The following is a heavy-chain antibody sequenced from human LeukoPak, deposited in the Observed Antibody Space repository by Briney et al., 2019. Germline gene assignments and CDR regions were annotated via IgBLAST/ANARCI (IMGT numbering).Heavy chain of an antibody. CDR1: GDSFTSYW. V-gene: IGHV5-51*01. Sequence: GESLKISCKGAGDSFTSYWIGWVRQMPGKGLEWMGIIYPGDSETRYSPPFQGQVTISADKSISTAYLQWSSLKASDTAMYYCARRDSSGYNYSYYWGQGTLVTVSS. J-gene: IGHJ4*02. D-gene: IGHD3-22*01. CDR2: IYPGDSET. CDR3: ARRDSSGYNYSYY.